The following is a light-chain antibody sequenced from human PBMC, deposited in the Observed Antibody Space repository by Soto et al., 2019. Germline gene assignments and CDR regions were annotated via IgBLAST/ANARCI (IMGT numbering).Light chain of an antibody. Sequence: AIQRTHSPSSLSASVGNRVSITCRESQSSRSELGWYQQKPVKAPNLLIYTASTLQSGVPSRVSGSGYGTDCTLTISSLQPEDFATYYCIQDYNYPLTFGGGTKVDSK. CDR3: IQDYNYPLT. CDR2: TAS. J-gene: IGKJ4*01. V-gene: IGKV1-6*01. CDR1: QSSRSE.